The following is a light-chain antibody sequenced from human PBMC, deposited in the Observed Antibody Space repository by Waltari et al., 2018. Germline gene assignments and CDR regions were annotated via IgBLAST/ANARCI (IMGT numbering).Light chain of an antibody. CDR2: RNN. V-gene: IGLV1-47*01. J-gene: IGLJ3*02. CDR1: SSNIGSNY. Sequence: QSVLTQPPSASGTPGQRVTIPSSGSSSNIGSNYVYWSQQPPGTAPKLLIYRNNQRPSGVPDRFSGSKSGTSASLAISGLRSEDEADYYCAAWDDSLSGPVFGGGTKLTVL. CDR3: AAWDDSLSGPV.